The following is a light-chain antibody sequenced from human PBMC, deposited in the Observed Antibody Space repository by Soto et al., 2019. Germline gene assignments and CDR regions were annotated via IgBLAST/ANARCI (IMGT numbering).Light chain of an antibody. CDR2: DAS. J-gene: IGKJ4*01. V-gene: IGKV3D-15*01. Sequence: ELVMTQSPATLSLSPGARATLSCRASQSVSTYLAWYQQKPGQAPSLLIYDASNRATGIPARFSGNVSGTELTITISSLQSEDCEVYYGQQYNSWPLTFGGGTKVDIK. CDR3: QQYNSWPLT. CDR1: QSVSTY.